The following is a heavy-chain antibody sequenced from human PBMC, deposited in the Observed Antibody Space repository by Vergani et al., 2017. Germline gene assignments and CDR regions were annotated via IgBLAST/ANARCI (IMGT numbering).Heavy chain of an antibody. D-gene: IGHD3-22*01. Sequence: EVQLLESGGGLVQPGGSLRLSCAASGFTFSSYWMSWVRQAPGKGLEWVANIKQDGSEKYYVDSVKGRFTISRDNAKNSLYLQMNSLRAEDTAVYYCARGLINYDSSGYYFDYWGQGTLVTGSS. V-gene: IGHV3-7*04. CDR1: GFTFSSYW. J-gene: IGHJ4*02. CDR2: IKQDGSEK. CDR3: ARGLINYDSSGYYFDY.